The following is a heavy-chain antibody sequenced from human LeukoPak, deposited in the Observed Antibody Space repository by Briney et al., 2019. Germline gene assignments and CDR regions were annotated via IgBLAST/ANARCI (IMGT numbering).Heavy chain of an antibody. V-gene: IGHV1-18*01. CDR2: ISAYNGNT. CDR3: AREGVPYSSSWEISDY. Sequence: ASVKVSCKASGYTFTSYGISWVRQAPGQGLEWMGWISAYNGNTNCAQKLQGRVTMTTDTSTSTAYMELRSLRSDDTAVYYCAREGVPYSSSWEISDYWGQGTLVTVSS. D-gene: IGHD6-13*01. CDR1: GYTFTSYG. J-gene: IGHJ4*02.